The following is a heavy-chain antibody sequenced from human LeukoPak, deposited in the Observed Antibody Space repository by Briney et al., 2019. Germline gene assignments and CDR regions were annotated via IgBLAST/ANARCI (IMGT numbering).Heavy chain of an antibody. D-gene: IGHD3-10*01. V-gene: IGHV3-74*01. CDR3: ARDRGGSCDAVDI. CDR2: SSGDGYTT. J-gene: IGHJ3*02. Sequence: PGGSLRLSCAASGFTFSSYWMHWVRQAPGKGLVWVSCSSGDGYTTTYVDSVKGRFTISRDNAKNTLYLQMNSLRVEDSAVYYCARDRGGSCDAVDIWGQGTMVTVSS. CDR1: GFTFSSYW.